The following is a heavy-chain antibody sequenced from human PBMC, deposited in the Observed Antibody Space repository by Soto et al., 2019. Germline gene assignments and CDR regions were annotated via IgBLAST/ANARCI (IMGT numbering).Heavy chain of an antibody. CDR3: ARGGPYYYDSSGYYNFDY. CDR1: GFTFSDYY. J-gene: IGHJ4*02. CDR2: ISSSSSYT. D-gene: IGHD3-22*01. Sequence: GGSLRLSCAASGFTFSDYYMSWIRQAPGKGLEWVSYISSSSSYTNYADSVKGRFTISRDNAKNSLYLQMNSLRAEDTAVYYCARGGPYYYDSSGYYNFDYWGQGTLVTVSS. V-gene: IGHV3-11*06.